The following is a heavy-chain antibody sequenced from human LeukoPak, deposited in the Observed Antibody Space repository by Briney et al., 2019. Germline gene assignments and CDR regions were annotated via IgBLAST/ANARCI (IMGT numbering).Heavy chain of an antibody. CDR1: GFPFSSYP. Sequence: PGGSLRLSCAASGFPFSSYPMHWVRQGPGKGLGYVSAIGSTGRSTYYANSLKGRFTISRENSKNTLFLQMGSLRAEDMAVYYCARGFYDSSAYYYDYWGQGTLVSVSS. D-gene: IGHD3-22*01. CDR3: ARGFYDSSAYYYDY. CDR2: IGSTGRST. V-gene: IGHV3-64*01. J-gene: IGHJ4*02.